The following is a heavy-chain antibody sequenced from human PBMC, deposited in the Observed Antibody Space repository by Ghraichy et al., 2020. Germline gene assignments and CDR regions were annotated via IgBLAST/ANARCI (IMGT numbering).Heavy chain of an antibody. V-gene: IGHV2-26*01. CDR1: GFSLSNARMG. CDR3: ARDSMGSYGPLTQYFDY. D-gene: IGHD5-18*01. Sequence: SGPTLLKPTETLTLTCTVSGFSLSNARMGVSWIRQPPGKALEWLAHIFSNDEKSYSTSLKSRLTISKDTSKSQVVLTMTNMDPVDTATYYCARDSMGSYGPLTQYFDYWGQGTLVTVSS. CDR2: IFSNDEK. J-gene: IGHJ4*02.